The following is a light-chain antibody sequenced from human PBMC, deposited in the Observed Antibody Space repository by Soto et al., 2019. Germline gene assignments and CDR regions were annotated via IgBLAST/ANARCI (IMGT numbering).Light chain of an antibody. CDR3: QAWDSRPALYV. J-gene: IGLJ1*01. Sequence: SYELTQPPSVSVSPGQTASITCSGDKLGDKYACWYQQKPGQSPVLVIYQDNKRPSGIPERFSGYNSGNTATLTLSGTQAMDEADYYCQAWDSRPALYVFGTGTKLTVL. CDR1: KLGDKY. V-gene: IGLV3-1*01. CDR2: QDN.